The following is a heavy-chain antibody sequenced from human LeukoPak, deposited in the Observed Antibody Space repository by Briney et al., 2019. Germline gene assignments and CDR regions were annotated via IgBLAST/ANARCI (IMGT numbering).Heavy chain of an antibody. CDR1: GFTFSSYA. CDR3: ARDRGGVGYFDY. CDR2: ISYDGSNK. J-gene: IGHJ4*02. D-gene: IGHD2-15*01. V-gene: IGHV3-30*04. Sequence: GGSLRLSCAASGFTFSSYAMHWVRQAPGKGLEWVAVISYDGSNKYYADSVKGRFTICRDNSKNTLYLQMNSLRAEDTAVYYCARDRGGVGYFDYWGQGTLVTVSS.